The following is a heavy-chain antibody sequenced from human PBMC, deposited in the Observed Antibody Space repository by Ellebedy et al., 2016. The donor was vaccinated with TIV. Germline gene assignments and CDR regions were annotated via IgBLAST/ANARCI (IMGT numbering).Heavy chain of an antibody. J-gene: IGHJ4*02. CDR2: INKDGSAK. Sequence: GESLKISCAGSGFTFSFYWMCWVRQAPGKGPEWVANINKDGSAKFYVDSVKGRFTISRDNAKNSLYLQLNSLRAEDTAVYYCASPPGVVALWGQGTLVTVSS. CDR3: ASPPGVVAL. V-gene: IGHV3-7*03. CDR1: GFTFSFYW. D-gene: IGHD3-10*01.